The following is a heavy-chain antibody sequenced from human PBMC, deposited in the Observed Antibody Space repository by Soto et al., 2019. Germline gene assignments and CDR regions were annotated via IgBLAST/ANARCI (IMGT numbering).Heavy chain of an antibody. CDR3: ARDPSGGDY. CDR1: GYTFISYG. Sequence: ASVKVSCKASGYTFISYGIDWVRQAPGQGLEWMGWIGAYSGDTNYAQKLHDRVTMTTDTSTSTAYLELRSLTSDDTAIYYCARDPSGGDYWGQGTLVTVSS. CDR2: IGAYSGDT. D-gene: IGHD6-25*01. V-gene: IGHV1-18*01. J-gene: IGHJ4*02.